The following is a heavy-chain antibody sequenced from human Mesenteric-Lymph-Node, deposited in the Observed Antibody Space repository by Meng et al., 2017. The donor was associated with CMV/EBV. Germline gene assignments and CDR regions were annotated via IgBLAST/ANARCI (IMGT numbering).Heavy chain of an antibody. Sequence: GESLKISCAASGFTFSSYWMSWVRQAPGKGLEWVSSISASDSNTYYADSVKGRFTISRDNSKNAVYLQMNSLRAEDTAVYYCARDLVVPAATSYYYYGMDVWGQGTTVTVSS. CDR2: ISASDSNT. J-gene: IGHJ6*02. CDR3: ARDLVVPAATSYYYYGMDV. D-gene: IGHD2-2*01. V-gene: IGHV3-23*01. CDR1: GFTFSSYW.